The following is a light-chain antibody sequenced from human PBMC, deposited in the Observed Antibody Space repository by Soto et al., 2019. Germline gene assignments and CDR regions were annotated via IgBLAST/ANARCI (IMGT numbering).Light chain of an antibody. J-gene: IGKJ1*01. CDR3: QQYNRWPWT. Sequence: VMTQSPGTLSVSPGERATLSCRASQSVSTNLAWYQRKPGQAPRLLIHGASTRATGVPARFSGTGSGTEFVLTISGLQSEDLAVYYCQQYNRWPWTFGQGTKVEIK. CDR2: GAS. CDR1: QSVSTN. V-gene: IGKV3-15*01.